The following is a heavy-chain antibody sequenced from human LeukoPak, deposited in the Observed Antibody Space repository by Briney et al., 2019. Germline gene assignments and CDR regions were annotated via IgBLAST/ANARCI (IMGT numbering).Heavy chain of an antibody. CDR2: ISWNSGSI. V-gene: IGHV3-9*01. D-gene: IGHD1-26*01. Sequence: GRSLRLSCAASGFTFDDYAMHWVRQAPGKGLEWVSGISWNSGSIGYADSVKGRFTISRDNAKNSLYLQMNSLRAEDTALYYCATTRDTTQTEYYLDYWGQGTLVTVSS. CDR1: GFTFDDYA. CDR3: ATTRDTTQTEYYLDY. J-gene: IGHJ4*02.